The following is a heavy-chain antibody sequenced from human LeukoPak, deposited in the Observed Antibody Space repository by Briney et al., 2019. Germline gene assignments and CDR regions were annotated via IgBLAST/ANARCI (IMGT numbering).Heavy chain of an antibody. Sequence: TGGSLRLSCAASGFTFSSYSMNWVRQAPGRGLEWVSSISSSSSYIYYADSEKGRFTISRDNAKNSLYLQMNSLRAEDTAVYYCARVLVGKKINFDYWGQGTLVTVSS. D-gene: IGHD4-23*01. CDR1: GFTFSSYS. CDR3: ARVLVGKKINFDY. CDR2: ISSSSSYI. V-gene: IGHV3-21*01. J-gene: IGHJ4*02.